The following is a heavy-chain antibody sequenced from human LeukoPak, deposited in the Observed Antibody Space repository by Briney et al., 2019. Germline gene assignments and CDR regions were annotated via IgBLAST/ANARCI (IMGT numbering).Heavy chain of an antibody. Sequence: GGSLRLSCAASGFTFSSYGMHWVRQAPGKGLEWVAVISYDGSNKYYADSVKGRFTISRDNSKNTLYLQMNSQRAEDTAVYYCAKDISEGGREGIWGQGTMVTVSS. CDR2: ISYDGSNK. V-gene: IGHV3-30*18. CDR1: GFTFSSYG. D-gene: IGHD3-16*01. J-gene: IGHJ3*02. CDR3: AKDISEGGREGI.